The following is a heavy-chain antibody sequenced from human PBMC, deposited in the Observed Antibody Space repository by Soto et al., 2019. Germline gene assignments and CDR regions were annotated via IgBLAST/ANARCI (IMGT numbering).Heavy chain of an antibody. J-gene: IGHJ4*02. V-gene: IGHV5-51*01. D-gene: IGHD3-10*01. CDR1: GYSFTSYW. Sequence: PGESLKISCKGSGYSFTSYWIGWVRQMPGKGLEWMGIIYPGDSDTRYSPSFQGQVTISADKSISTAYLQWSSLKASDTAMYYCARGSGTLRTLYGSGSFPSVWGQGTLVTVSS. CDR2: IYPGDSDT. CDR3: ARGSGTLRTLYGSGSFPSV.